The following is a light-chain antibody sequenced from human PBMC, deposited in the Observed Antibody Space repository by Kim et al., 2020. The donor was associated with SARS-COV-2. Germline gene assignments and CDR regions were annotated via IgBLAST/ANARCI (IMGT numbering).Light chain of an antibody. CDR3: QVWDSTTAI. V-gene: IGLV3-1*01. CDR2: QDT. J-gene: IGLJ2*01. CDR1: GLSDKD. Sequence: VSPEQTSSITCSGDGLSDKDVCWYQQMPGQSPVLVIYQDTKRPSGIPERFSGSNSGNTATLTISGTQAMDDADYYCQVWDSTTAIFGGGTQLTVL.